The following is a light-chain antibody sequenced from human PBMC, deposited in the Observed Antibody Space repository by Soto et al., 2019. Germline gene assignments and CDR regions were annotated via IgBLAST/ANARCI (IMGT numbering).Light chain of an antibody. V-gene: IGKV2D-29*01. CDR2: EVS. J-gene: IGKJ1*01. Sequence: IVMTQSPLSLSVTPGQPASISCKSSQSLLHSDGKTYLYWYLQKAGQPPQLLIYEVSNRFLGVPDRFGGSGSGTDFTLKISRMEAEDVGIYYCMQSIARPWTLGQGNRVEIK. CDR3: MQSIARPWT. CDR1: QSLLHSDGKTY.